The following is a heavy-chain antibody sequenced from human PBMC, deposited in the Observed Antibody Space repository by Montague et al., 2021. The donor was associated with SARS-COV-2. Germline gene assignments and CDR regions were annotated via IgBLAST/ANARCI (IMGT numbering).Heavy chain of an antibody. Sequence: SLRLSCAASGFSFSDYGMTWVRQAPGKGLEWVSAINGSGSSTIYADSVKGRFSISRDNSESTVYLDVMSVRADDTAVYYCAKIPSHQLKLLDDDCGTDVWGQGATVTVSS. J-gene: IGHJ6*02. D-gene: IGHD2-21*02. V-gene: IGHV3-23*01. CDR3: AKIPSHQLKLLDDDCGTDV. CDR1: GFSFSDYG. CDR2: INGSGSST.